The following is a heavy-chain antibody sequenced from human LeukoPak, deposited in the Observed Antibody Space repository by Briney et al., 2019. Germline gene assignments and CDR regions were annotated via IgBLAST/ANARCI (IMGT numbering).Heavy chain of an antibody. V-gene: IGHV3-23*01. CDR3: ANTYYYGSGSYYRQYYFDY. J-gene: IGHJ4*02. D-gene: IGHD3-10*01. CDR1: GFTFSSYA. Sequence: GGSLRLSCAASGFTFSSYAMNWVRQAPGMGLEWVSSLSGSGGSSYYADSVKGRFTISRDNSNNTVYLQMNSLRAEDTAVYYCANTYYYGSGSYYRQYYFDYWGQGTLVTVSS. CDR2: LSGSGGSS.